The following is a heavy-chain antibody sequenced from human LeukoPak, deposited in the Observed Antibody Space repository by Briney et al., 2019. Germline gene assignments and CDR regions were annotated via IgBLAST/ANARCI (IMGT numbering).Heavy chain of an antibody. Sequence: GGSLRLSCAASGITFSSYAMTWVRQAPGKGLEWVSTISGSTSGTYYADSVKGRFTISRDNSKNTLYLQLNSLRAEDTAVYYCANDFDYWGQGTLVTVSS. CDR3: ANDFDY. CDR2: ISGSTSGT. CDR1: GITFSSYA. V-gene: IGHV3-23*01. J-gene: IGHJ4*02.